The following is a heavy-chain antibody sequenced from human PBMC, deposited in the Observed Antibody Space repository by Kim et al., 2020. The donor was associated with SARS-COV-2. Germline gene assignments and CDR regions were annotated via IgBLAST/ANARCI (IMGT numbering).Heavy chain of an antibody. J-gene: IGHJ4*02. V-gene: IGHV4-34*01. CDR2: INHSGST. CDR3: AQLRRRAVDY. Sequence: SETLSLTCAVYGGSFSGYYWSWIRQPPGKGLEWIGEINHSGSTHYNPSLKSRVTISVDTSKNQFSLKLSSVTAADTAVYYCAQLRRRAVDYWGQGTLVTVSS. D-gene: IGHD2-2*01. CDR1: GGSFSGYY.